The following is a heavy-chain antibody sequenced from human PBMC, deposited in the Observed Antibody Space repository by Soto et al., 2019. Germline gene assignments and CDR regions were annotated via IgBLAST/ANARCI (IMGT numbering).Heavy chain of an antibody. Sequence: GGSLRLSCAASGFTFSSYAMSWVRQTPGKGLEWVSAISGSGGSTYYADSVKGRFTISRDNSKNTLYLQMNSLRAEDTAVYYCAKDWMIFGATFDYWGQGTLVTVSS. CDR2: ISGSGGST. CDR3: AKDWMIFGATFDY. V-gene: IGHV3-23*01. J-gene: IGHJ4*02. D-gene: IGHD3-3*01. CDR1: GFTFSSYA.